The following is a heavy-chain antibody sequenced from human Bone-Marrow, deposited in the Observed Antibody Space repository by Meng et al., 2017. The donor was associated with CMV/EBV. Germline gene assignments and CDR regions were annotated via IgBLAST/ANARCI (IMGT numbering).Heavy chain of an antibody. CDR3: ARGGGRYYYYYGMAV. Sequence: ASVKVSCKASGYTFTSYDINWVRQATGQGLEWMGWMNPNSGNTGYAQKFQGRVTITRNTSISTAYMELSSLRSEDTAVYYCARGGGRYYYYYGMAVWGQGPTVTVAS. CDR1: GYTFTSYD. CDR2: MNPNSGNT. V-gene: IGHV1-8*03. J-gene: IGHJ6*02. D-gene: IGHD2-15*01.